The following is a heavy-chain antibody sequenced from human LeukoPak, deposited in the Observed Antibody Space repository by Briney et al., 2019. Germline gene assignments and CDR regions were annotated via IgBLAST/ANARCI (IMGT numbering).Heavy chain of an antibody. CDR2: INTNTGNP. CDR1: GYTFTSYA. D-gene: IGHD3-22*01. CDR3: AREHYYYDSSGYNNWFDP. Sequence: ASVKVSCKASGYTFTSYAMNWVRQAPGQGLEWMGWINTNTGNPTYAQGFTGRFVFSLDTSVSTAYLQISSLKAEDTAVYYCAREHYYYDSSGYNNWFDPWGQGTLVTVSS. J-gene: IGHJ5*02. V-gene: IGHV7-4-1*02.